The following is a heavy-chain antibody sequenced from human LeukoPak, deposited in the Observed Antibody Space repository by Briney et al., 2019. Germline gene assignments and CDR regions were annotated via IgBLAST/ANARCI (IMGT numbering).Heavy chain of an antibody. D-gene: IGHD5-18*01. J-gene: IGHJ4*02. V-gene: IGHV3-23*01. Sequence: GGSLRLSCAASGFTFSSYAMSWVRQAPGKGLEWVSAISGSGGSTYYADSVKGRFTISRDNSKNTLYLQMNSLRAEDTAVYYCAKSYPFYSYGYGIETGTHVGFDYWGQGTLVTVSS. CDR3: AKSYPFYSYGYGIETGTHVGFDY. CDR1: GFTFSSYA. CDR2: ISGSGGST.